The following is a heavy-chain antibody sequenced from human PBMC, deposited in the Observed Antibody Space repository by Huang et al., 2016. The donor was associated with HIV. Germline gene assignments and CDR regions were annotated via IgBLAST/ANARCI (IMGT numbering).Heavy chain of an antibody. Sequence: VQLVESGGGVVQPGRSLRLACAASGFSFSTYGLHWVRQAPGKGLEWVAGISDDGRNKYYAHSVKGRFTISRDTSENKVYLQMNSLRHEDTAVYYCAKDGADEEWDIDYWGQGTLVTVSS. D-gene: IGHD1-26*01. CDR3: AKDGADEEWDIDY. V-gene: IGHV3-30*18. CDR1: GFSFSTYG. J-gene: IGHJ4*02. CDR2: ISDDGRNK.